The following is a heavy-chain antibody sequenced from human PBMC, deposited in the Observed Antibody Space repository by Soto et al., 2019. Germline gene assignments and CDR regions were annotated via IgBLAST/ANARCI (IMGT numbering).Heavy chain of an antibody. CDR3: TSITWGGSSFNV. J-gene: IGHJ3*01. V-gene: IGHV4-59*02. CDR2: MYYTGKS. CDR1: GDSVTSHY. D-gene: IGHD1-20*01. Sequence: GSGPTLVNPTETLSLTCAVSGDSVTSHYWSWIRQSPGGGLEWIAWMYYTGKSHSNPSLNSRVAVSADKATNQLSLKLISVTAADTAIYYCTSITWGGSSFNVWGPGAMVT.